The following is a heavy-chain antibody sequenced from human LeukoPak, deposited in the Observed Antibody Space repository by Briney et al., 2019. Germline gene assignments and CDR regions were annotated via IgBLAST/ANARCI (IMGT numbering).Heavy chain of an antibody. V-gene: IGHV3-15*01. CDR1: GFTFSNAW. CDR2: IKSKTDGGTT. J-gene: IGHJ4*02. Sequence: GGSLRLSCAASGFTFSNAWMSWVRQAPGKGLEWVGRIKSKTDGGTTDYAAPVKGRFTISKYDSKNTLYLKMNSLKTEDTAVYYCTTDVSPIVVVAAWGQGTLVTVSS. CDR3: TTDVSPIVVVAA. D-gene: IGHD2-15*01.